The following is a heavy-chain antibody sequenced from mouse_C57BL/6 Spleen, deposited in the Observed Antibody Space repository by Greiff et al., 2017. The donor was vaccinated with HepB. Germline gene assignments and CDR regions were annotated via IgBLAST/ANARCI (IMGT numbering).Heavy chain of an antibody. J-gene: IGHJ2*01. CDR3: TRDKKSSCYFDA. CDR2: ISDGGSYT. V-gene: IGHV5-4*01. Sequence: EVNVVESGGGLVKPGGSLKLSCAASGFTFSSYAMSWVRQTPEKRLEWVATISDGGSYTYYPDNVKGRFTISRDNAKNNLYLQMSHLQSEDTAMYYGTRDKKSSCYFDAWGKGTTLTVSS. CDR1: GFTFSSYA. D-gene: IGHD1-1*01.